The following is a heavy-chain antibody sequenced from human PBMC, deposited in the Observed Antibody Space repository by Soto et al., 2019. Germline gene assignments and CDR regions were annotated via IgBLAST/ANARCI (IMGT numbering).Heavy chain of an antibody. CDR3: GRLGFGALHGLVDV. CDR2: VHHSWGS. V-gene: IGHV4-59*08. CDR1: NGSISNYY. J-gene: IGHJ6*02. Sequence: QVQLQESGPGLVKPSETLSLSCTVSNGSISNYYGSWIRQPPGKGMEWIGYVHHSWGSFYNPSLQSRGAISLDTSKSQFSLKLTSVTATDTAVYYCGRLGFGALHGLVDVWVQGITVTVSS. D-gene: IGHD3-10*01.